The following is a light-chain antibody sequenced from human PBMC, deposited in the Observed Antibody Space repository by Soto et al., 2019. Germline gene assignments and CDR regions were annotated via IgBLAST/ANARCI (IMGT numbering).Light chain of an antibody. Sequence: DIQMTQSPSSLSASVGDRVTITCQANQDISNYLNWYQQKPGKAPKLLIYDASNLEIGVPSRFSGSGSGTDFTFTISSLQPEDIATYYCQQYDNHRTFGQGTKVGIK. J-gene: IGKJ1*01. CDR2: DAS. CDR3: QQYDNHRT. V-gene: IGKV1-33*01. CDR1: QDISNY.